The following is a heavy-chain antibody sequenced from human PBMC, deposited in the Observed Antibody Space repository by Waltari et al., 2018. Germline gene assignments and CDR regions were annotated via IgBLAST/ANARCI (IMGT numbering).Heavy chain of an antibody. CDR3: ARGGHYDILMDY. V-gene: IGHV4-59*13. J-gene: IGHJ4*02. D-gene: IGHD3-9*01. CDR1: GGSISSYY. Sequence: QVQLQESGPGLVKPSETLSLTCTVSGGSISSYYWSWIRQPPGTGREWVGYIYYRGSTNYNPSLKSRVTISVDTSKNQFSLKLSSVTAADTAVYYCARGGHYDILMDYWGQGTLVTVSS. CDR2: IYYRGST.